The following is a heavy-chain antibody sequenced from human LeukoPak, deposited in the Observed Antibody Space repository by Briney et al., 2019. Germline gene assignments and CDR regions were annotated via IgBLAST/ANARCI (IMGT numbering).Heavy chain of an antibody. CDR1: GFTFSNAW. J-gene: IGHJ4*02. Sequence: PGGSLRLSCAASGFTFSNAWMSWVRQAPGKGLEWVGRIKSKTDGGTPDCAAPVKGRFTISRDDSKNTLYLQMNSLKTEDTAVYYCTGVSRSSWYDYWGQGTLVTVSS. CDR3: TGVSRSSWYDY. D-gene: IGHD6-13*01. V-gene: IGHV3-15*01. CDR2: IKSKTDGGTP.